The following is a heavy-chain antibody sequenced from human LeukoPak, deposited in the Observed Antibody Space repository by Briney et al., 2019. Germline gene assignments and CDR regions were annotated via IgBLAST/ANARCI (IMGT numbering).Heavy chain of an antibody. D-gene: IGHD7-27*01. V-gene: IGHV3-7*01. J-gene: IGHJ4*02. CDR1: GFTFSSSW. Sequence: GGSLRLSCAASGFTFSSSWMIWARQAPGKGLEWVANINQDGGQKYYLDSVKGRFTISRDNADNSLYLQMDGLRAEDTAVYYCATNRGAYAVLRPYGAEGPLVPVPS. CDR3: ATNRGAYAVLRPY. CDR2: INQDGGQK.